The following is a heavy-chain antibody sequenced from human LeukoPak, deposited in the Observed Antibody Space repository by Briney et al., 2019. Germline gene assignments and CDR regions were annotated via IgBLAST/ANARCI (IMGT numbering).Heavy chain of an antibody. CDR1: GFTVSSNY. Sequence: PGGSLRLSCAASGFTVSSNYMSWVRQAPGKGPEWVSVIYSGGSTYYADSVKGRFTISRDNSKNTLYLQMNSLRAEDTAVYYCARDLAPGIFDYWGQGTLVTVSS. CDR3: ARDLAPGIFDY. D-gene: IGHD1-26*01. CDR2: IYSGGST. V-gene: IGHV3-66*01. J-gene: IGHJ4*02.